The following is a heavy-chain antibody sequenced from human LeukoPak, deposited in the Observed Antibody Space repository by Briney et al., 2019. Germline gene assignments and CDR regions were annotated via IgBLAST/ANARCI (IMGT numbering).Heavy chain of an antibody. Sequence: GGSLRLSCAASGVTVSSNYMSWVRQAPGKGLVWVSRINTDGSSTSYADSVKGRFTIFRDNSKNTLYLQMNSLRAEDTAVYYWARDQSAWLEATPLDYWGQGTLVTVSS. V-gene: IGHV3-74*01. CDR2: INTDGSST. CDR1: GVTVSSNY. CDR3: ARDQSAWLEATPLDY. J-gene: IGHJ4*02. D-gene: IGHD5-12*01.